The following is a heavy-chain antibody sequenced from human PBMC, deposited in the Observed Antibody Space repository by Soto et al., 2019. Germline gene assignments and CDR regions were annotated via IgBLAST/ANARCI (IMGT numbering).Heavy chain of an antibody. CDR1: GGTFISYA. D-gene: IGHD3-22*01. J-gene: IGHJ5*02. CDR2: IIPIFGTA. V-gene: IGHV1-69*06. CDR3: ARGVEDDSSGYYYLNWFDP. Sequence: ASVKVSCKASGGTFISYAISWVRQAPGQGLEWMGGIIPIFGTANYAQKFQGRVTITADKSTSTAYMELSSLRSEDTAVYYCARGVEDDSSGYYYLNWFDPWGQGTPVTVSS.